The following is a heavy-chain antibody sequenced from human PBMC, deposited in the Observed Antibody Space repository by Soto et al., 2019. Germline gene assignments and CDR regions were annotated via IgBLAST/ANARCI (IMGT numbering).Heavy chain of an antibody. Sequence: QVQLVESGGGVVQPGRSLRLSCAASGFTFSSYAMHWVRQAPGKGLEWVAVISYDGSNNYYADSGKGRFTISRDNSKNTLYLQMNSLRAEDTAVYYCARDRLRYNWNDFPYYYYGMDVWGQGTTVIVSS. CDR2: ISYDGSNN. CDR3: ARDRLRYNWNDFPYYYYGMDV. V-gene: IGHV3-30-3*01. J-gene: IGHJ6*02. D-gene: IGHD1-1*01. CDR1: GFTFSSYA.